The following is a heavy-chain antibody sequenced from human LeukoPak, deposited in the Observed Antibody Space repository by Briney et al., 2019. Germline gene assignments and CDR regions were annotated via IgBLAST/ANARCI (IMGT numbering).Heavy chain of an antibody. J-gene: IGHJ6*03. V-gene: IGHV1-69*13. D-gene: IGHD1-1*01. CDR1: GGTFSSYA. CDR2: IIPIFGTA. CDR3: ASVKGTVFGYYYYYMDV. Sequence: ASVKVSRKASGGTFSSYAISWVRQAPGQGLEWMGGIIPIFGTADYAQKFQGRVTITADESTSTAYMELSSLRSEDTAVYYCASVKGTVFGYYYYYMDVWGKGTTVTVSS.